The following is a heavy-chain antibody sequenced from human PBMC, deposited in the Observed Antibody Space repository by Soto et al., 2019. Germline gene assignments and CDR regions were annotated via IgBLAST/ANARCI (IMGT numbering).Heavy chain of an antibody. Sequence: GGSLRLSCAASGFTFSSYGMHWVRQAPGKGLEWVAVIWYDGSNKYYADSVKGRFTISRDNSKNTLYLQMNSLRSEDTAVYYCARDRLRYYPGPFDPWGQGTLVTVSS. D-gene: IGHD2-15*01. CDR2: IWYDGSNK. J-gene: IGHJ5*02. CDR3: ARDRLRYYPGPFDP. CDR1: GFTFSSYG. V-gene: IGHV3-33*01.